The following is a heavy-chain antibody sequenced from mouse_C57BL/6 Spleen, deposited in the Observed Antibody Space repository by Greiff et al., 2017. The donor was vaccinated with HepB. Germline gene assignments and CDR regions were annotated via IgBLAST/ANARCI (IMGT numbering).Heavy chain of an antibody. CDR1: GYTFTSYW. CDR2: IHPNSGST. D-gene: IGHD2-3*01. CDR3: ASIYDGYYFFAY. J-gene: IGHJ3*01. V-gene: IGHV1-64*01. Sequence: QVQLQQPGAELVKPGASVKLSCKASGYTFTSYWMHWVKQRPGQGLEWIGMIHPNSGSTNYNEKFKSKATLTVDKSSSTAYMQLSSLTSEDSAVYDCASIYDGYYFFAYWGQGTLVTVSA.